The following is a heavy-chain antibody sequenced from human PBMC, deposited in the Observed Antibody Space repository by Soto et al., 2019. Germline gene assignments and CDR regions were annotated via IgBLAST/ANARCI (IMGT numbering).Heavy chain of an antibody. D-gene: IGHD1-26*01. CDR1: GFTFSRYG. CDR2: IWSDGSNK. V-gene: IGHV3-33*01. J-gene: IGHJ4*02. CDR3: APDRGGSPFGY. Sequence: QVQLVESGGGVVQPGRSLRLSCSASGFTFSRYGMHWVRQAPGKGLEWVAVIWSDGSNKKYADSVKDRFTISRDNYKNTLYLPMNRLRAEDTAGYYCAPDRGGSPFGYWGQGTLVTVSS.